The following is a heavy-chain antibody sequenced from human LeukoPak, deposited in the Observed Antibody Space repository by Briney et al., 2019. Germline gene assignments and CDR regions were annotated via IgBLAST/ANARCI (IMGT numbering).Heavy chain of an antibody. D-gene: IGHD1-14*01. Sequence: ASLKVSCKASGYTFTSSGISWVRQAPGQGLEWMGWINGHNDNTNYAQKFQGRVSLTTDTSTSTTYLDLKSLRSDATAVYYCAREGPPSALDSWGQGTLVTVCS. CDR3: AREGPPSALDS. CDR1: GYTFTSSG. J-gene: IGHJ4*02. V-gene: IGHV1-18*01. CDR2: INGHNDNT.